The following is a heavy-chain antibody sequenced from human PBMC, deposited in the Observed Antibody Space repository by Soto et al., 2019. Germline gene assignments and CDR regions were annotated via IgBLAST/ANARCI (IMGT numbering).Heavy chain of an antibody. CDR3: ARGVRLFRGSFDP. D-gene: IGHD2-15*01. J-gene: IGHJ5*02. CDR1: GGSISSSNW. V-gene: IGHV4-4*02. CDR2: IYHNGNT. Sequence: SETLSLTCAVSGGSISSSNWWSWVRQPPGKGLEWIGEIYHNGNTNNNPTLKSQINISVDKSKNQFSLKLTSVTAADTVVYYCARGVRLFRGSFDPWGQGTLVTVSS.